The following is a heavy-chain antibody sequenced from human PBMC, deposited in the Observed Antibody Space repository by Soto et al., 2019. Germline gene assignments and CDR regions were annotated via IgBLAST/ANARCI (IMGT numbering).Heavy chain of an antibody. CDR3: ASENGRVVVG. Sequence: AWETLSLTCTVSGGSVSSTNYFWSWIRQPPGKGLEWIGYIYYSWDTYYNPSLKSRVTISVDTSKNEFSLTLSSVTAADTAVYYCASENGRVVVGWGQGTMVTVSS. V-gene: IGHV4-61*01. CDR2: IYYSWDT. J-gene: IGHJ4*02. D-gene: IGHD2-21*01. CDR1: GGSVSSTNYF.